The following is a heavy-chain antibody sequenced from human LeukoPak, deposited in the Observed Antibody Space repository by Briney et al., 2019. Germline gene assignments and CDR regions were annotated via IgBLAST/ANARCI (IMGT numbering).Heavy chain of an antibody. CDR3: ARAEEEYSSAWNPLSYFDS. J-gene: IGHJ4*02. Sequence: SETLSLTCAVYGGSFSDYYWTWIRQPPGKGLEWIGEISHGGITNYNPSLKRRVTMSVDTSKNQFSLKLSSVTAADTAVYYCARAEEEYSSAWNPLSYFDSWGQGTLVTVSS. CDR2: ISHGGIT. CDR1: GGSFSDYY. D-gene: IGHD6-6*01. V-gene: IGHV4-34*01.